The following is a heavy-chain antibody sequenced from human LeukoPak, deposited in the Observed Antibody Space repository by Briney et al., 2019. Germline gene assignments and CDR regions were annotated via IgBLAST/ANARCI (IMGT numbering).Heavy chain of an antibody. J-gene: IGHJ4*02. CDR1: GFVFRSYG. Sequence: GGSLRLSCAASGFVFRSYGMHWVRQAPGKGLEWVAVISYDGTNEYYADSVKGRFTISRDNSKNTLSLQMNSLRAEDTAVYYCARGGYTSSWFYFDYWGPGTLVTVSS. CDR3: ARGGYTSSWFYFDY. D-gene: IGHD6-13*01. V-gene: IGHV3-30*03. CDR2: ISYDGTNE.